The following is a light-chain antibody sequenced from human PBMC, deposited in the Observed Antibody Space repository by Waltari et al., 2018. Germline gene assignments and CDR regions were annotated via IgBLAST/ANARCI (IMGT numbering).Light chain of an antibody. CDR3: SSYTGDNILL. Sequence: QSALTQPASVSGSPGQSITISCTGTSSDIGRYNTVSWYQKYPGKAPQIIIYEVKNRPSGVSTRFSGSTSGNTTSLTISALQADDEAYFYCSSYTGDNILLFGGGTKVTVL. CDR2: EVK. V-gene: IGLV2-14*01. J-gene: IGLJ3*02. CDR1: SSDIGRYNT.